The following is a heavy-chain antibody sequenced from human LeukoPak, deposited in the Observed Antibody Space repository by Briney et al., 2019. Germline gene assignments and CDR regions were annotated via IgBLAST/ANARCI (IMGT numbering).Heavy chain of an antibody. CDR2: INPNSGGT. J-gene: IGHJ4*02. D-gene: IGHD3-3*01. CDR3: ARDVPDDFWSGYYSPNYFDY. V-gene: IGHV1-2*02. CDR1: GYTFTGYY. Sequence: GASVRVSCKASGYTFTGYYMHWVRLAPGQGLEWMGWINPNSGGTNYAQKFQGRVTMTRDTSISTAYMELSRLRSDDTAVYYCARDVPDDFWSGYYSPNYFDYWGQGTLVTVSS.